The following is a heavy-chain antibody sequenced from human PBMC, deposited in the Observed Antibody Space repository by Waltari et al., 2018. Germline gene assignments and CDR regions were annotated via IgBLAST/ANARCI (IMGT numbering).Heavy chain of an antibody. Sequence: QVQLQESGPGLVKPSETLSLTCAVSGYSISSGYYWGWIRQPPGKGLEWMGGIIPIFGTANYAQKFQGRVTITADESTSTAYMELSSLRSEDTAVYYCASSRSIVKVDVWGQGTTVTVSS. CDR3: ASSRSIVKVDV. V-gene: IGHV1-69*01. J-gene: IGHJ6*02. D-gene: IGHD6-13*01. CDR1: GYSISSGY. CDR2: IIPIFGTA.